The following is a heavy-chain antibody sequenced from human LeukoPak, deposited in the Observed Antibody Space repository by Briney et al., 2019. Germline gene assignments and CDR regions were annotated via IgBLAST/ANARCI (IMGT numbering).Heavy chain of an antibody. CDR1: GFTVSSNY. CDR3: ARDYRGSSGWYARAFDI. Sequence: GSLRLSCAASGFTVSSNYMSWVRQAPGKGLEWVSVIYSGGSTYYADSVKGRFTISRDNSKNTLYLQMNSLRAGDTAVYYCARDYRGSSGWYARAFDIWGQGTMVTVSS. J-gene: IGHJ3*02. D-gene: IGHD6-19*01. V-gene: IGHV3-53*01. CDR2: IYSGGST.